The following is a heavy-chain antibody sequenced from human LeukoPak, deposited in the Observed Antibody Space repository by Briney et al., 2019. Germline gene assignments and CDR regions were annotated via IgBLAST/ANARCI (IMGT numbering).Heavy chain of an antibody. V-gene: IGHV3-23*01. CDR3: AKACLAAAGTGSDY. Sequence: GGSLRLSCAASGFTFSNYAMNWVRQAPGKGLEWASSISGSGGSTYYSDSVKGRFIISRDNSKNTLYLQMHSLRAEDSAIYNCAKACLAAAGTGSDYWGQGTLVTVSS. CDR1: GFTFSNYA. J-gene: IGHJ4*02. D-gene: IGHD6-13*01. CDR2: ISGSGGST.